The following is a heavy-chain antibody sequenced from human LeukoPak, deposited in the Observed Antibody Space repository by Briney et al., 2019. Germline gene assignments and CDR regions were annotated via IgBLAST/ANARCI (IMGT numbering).Heavy chain of an antibody. Sequence: GGSLRLSCAASGFTFTSYSMNWVRQAPGKGLEWVSTISGGGGSTYYADSVKGRFTISRDNSKNTLYLQVNSLRAEDTAVYYCARLRGYSYGTPYWGQGTLVTVSS. J-gene: IGHJ4*02. CDR1: GFTFTSYS. V-gene: IGHV3-23*01. CDR3: ARLRGYSYGTPY. CDR2: ISGGGGST. D-gene: IGHD5-18*01.